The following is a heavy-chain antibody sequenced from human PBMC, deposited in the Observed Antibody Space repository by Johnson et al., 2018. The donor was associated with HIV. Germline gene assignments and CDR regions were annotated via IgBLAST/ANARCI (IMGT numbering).Heavy chain of an antibody. CDR1: GFTFSSYW. CDR3: AKVGATVVTPRGEAFDI. CDR2: TDNKGRNT. J-gene: IGHJ3*02. Sequence: VQLVESGGGVVKPGGSLRLSCAASGFTFSSYWMSWVRQAPGEGLEYVSGTDNKGRNTYYANSVKGRFTIFRDNSKNTLYLQMNSLRAEDTAVYYCAKVGATVVTPRGEAFDIWGQGAMVTVSS. V-gene: IGHV3-64*01. D-gene: IGHD4-23*01.